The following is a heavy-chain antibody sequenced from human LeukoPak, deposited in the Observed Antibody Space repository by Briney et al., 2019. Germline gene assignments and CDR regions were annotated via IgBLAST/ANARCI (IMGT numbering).Heavy chain of an antibody. CDR2: IYTSGST. CDR1: GGSISSYY. D-gene: IGHD3-10*01. CDR3: ASHITQAGPFDY. Sequence: SETLSLTCTVSGGSISSYYWSWIRQPPGKGLEWIGYIYTSGSTNYNPSLKSRVTISVDTSKNQFSLKLSSVTAADTAVYYCASHITQAGPFDYWGQGTLVTVSS. V-gene: IGHV4-4*09. J-gene: IGHJ4*02.